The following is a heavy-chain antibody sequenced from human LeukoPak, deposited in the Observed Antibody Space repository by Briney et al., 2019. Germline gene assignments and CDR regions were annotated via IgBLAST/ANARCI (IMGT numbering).Heavy chain of an antibody. Sequence: GSLRLSCAASGFTFSNFGMNWVRQAPGKGLEWIGEIHHSGSTNYNPSLKSRVTISVDVSKNHFALSLSSVTAADTAIYYCARVPPARVGTFDYWGQGTLVTVSS. CDR2: IHHSGST. D-gene: IGHD1-26*01. CDR3: ARVPPARVGTFDY. CDR1: GFTFSNFG. J-gene: IGHJ4*02. V-gene: IGHV4-34*01.